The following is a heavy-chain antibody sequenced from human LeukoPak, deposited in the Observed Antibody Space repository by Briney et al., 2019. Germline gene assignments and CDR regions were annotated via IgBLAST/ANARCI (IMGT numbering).Heavy chain of an antibody. J-gene: IGHJ6*02. Sequence: ASVKVSCKASGYTFTSYAMNWVRQAPGQGLEWMGWINTNTGNPTYAQGFTGRFVFSLDTSVSTAYLQISSLKAEDTAVYYCARDLVRGLGQYDYYYGMDVWGQGTTVTVSS. CDR2: INTNTGNP. D-gene: IGHD3-10*01. V-gene: IGHV7-4-1*02. CDR3: ARDLVRGLGQYDYYYGMDV. CDR1: GYTFTSYA.